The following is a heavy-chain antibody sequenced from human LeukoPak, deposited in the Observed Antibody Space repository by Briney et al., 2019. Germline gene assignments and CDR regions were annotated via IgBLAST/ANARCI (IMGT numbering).Heavy chain of an antibody. V-gene: IGHV3-30*18. CDR3: AKDQKWIAPGTLAARPTYYFDY. J-gene: IGHJ4*02. CDR1: GFTFSGYG. D-gene: IGHD6-6*01. Sequence: GRSLRLSCAASGFTFSGYGMHWVRQAPGKRLEWVADISYDGRNKYYADSVKGRFSISRDNSKNTLYLQINSLRAEDTAVYYCAKDQKWIAPGTLAARPTYYFDYWGQGTLVTVSS. CDR2: ISYDGRNK.